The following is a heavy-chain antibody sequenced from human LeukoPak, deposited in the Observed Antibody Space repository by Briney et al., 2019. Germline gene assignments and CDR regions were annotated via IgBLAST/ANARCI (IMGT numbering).Heavy chain of an antibody. CDR3: ARESPTGDGDFDY. CDR1: GYTFIDCY. J-gene: IGHJ4*02. V-gene: IGHV1-2*06. CDR2: VNPNSGGT. Sequence: ASVKVSCKTSGYTFIDCYVHWVRQAPGQGLEWMRRVNPNSGGTNYAENFQGRVAMSTDASISTAYMDLSRLSSDDTAVYYCARESPTGDGDFDYWGQGTLVTVS. D-gene: IGHD7-27*01.